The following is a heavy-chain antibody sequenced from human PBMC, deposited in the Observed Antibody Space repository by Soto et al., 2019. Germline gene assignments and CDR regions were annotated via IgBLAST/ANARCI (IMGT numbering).Heavy chain of an antibody. CDR2: IKRDGSAS. CDR1: GFSFTSHW. CDR3: ARDQGREILASAFDF. V-gene: IGHV3-7*01. Sequence: EVQLVESGGGLVQPGESLRLSCAASGFSFTSHWMSWVRQAPGKGLEWVATIKRDGSASYYLGSVKGRLTISRDNANDSVFLEMTSLRAEDTAGYYCARDQGREILASAFDFWGQGTKVTVSS. D-gene: IGHD5-12*01. J-gene: IGHJ3*01.